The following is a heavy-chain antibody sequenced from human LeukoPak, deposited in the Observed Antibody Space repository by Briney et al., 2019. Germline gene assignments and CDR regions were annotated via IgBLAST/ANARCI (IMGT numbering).Heavy chain of an antibody. D-gene: IGHD1-26*01. V-gene: IGHV1-2*02. CDR3: AREGESYGIDY. CDR1: GYTFTSYG. CDR2: INPNSGGT. J-gene: IGHJ4*02. Sequence: GASVKVSCKASGYTFTSYGISWVRQAPGQGLEWMGWINPNSGGTNYAQKFQGRVTMTRDTSISTAYMELSRLRSDDTAVYYCAREGESYGIDYWGQGTLVTVSS.